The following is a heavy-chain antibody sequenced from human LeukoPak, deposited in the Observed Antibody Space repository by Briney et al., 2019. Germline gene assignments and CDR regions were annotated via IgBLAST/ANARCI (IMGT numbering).Heavy chain of an antibody. D-gene: IGHD2-15*01. CDR1: GGTFSSYA. V-gene: IGHV1-69*04. J-gene: IGHJ6*02. CDR2: IIPILGIA. Sequence: ASVKVSCKASGGTFSSYAISWVRQAPGQGLEWTGRIIPILGIANYAQRFQGRVTITADKSTSTAYMELSSLRSEDTAVYYCARDEYCSGGSCYAYYYYYYGMDVWGQGTTVTVSS. CDR3: ARDEYCSGGSCYAYYYYYYGMDV.